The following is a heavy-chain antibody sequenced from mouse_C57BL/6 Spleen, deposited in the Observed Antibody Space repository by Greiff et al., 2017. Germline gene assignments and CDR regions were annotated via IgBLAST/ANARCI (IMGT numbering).Heavy chain of an antibody. CDR1: GYSFTGYF. J-gene: IGHJ3*01. D-gene: IGHD1-3*01. V-gene: IGHV1-20*01. CDR3: AREEVGSWFAD. CDR2: INPYNGDT. Sequence: VQLQQSGPELVKPGASVKISCKASGYSFTGYFMNWVMQSHGQGLEWIGRINPYNGDTFYNQKFKGKATLTVDKSSSTANMELRSLTSEDSAVXYCAREEVGSWFADWGQGTLVTVAA.